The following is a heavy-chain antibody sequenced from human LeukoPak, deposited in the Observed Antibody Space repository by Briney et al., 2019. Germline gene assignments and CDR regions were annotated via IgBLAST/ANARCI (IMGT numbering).Heavy chain of an antibody. V-gene: IGHV1-2*02. CDR1: GYTFTGYY. D-gene: IGHD3-16*02. Sequence: GASVKVSCKASGYTFTGYYMHWVRQAPGQGLEWMGWINPNSGGTNYAQKFQGRVTMTRDTSISTAYMELSRLRSDDTAVYYCARVGVWGSYRNNWFDPWGQGTLVTVSS. CDR3: ARVGVWGSYRNNWFDP. J-gene: IGHJ5*02. CDR2: INPNSGGT.